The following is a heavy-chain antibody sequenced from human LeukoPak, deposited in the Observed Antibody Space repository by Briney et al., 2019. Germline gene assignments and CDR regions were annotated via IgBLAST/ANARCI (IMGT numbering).Heavy chain of an antibody. Sequence: SETLSLTCTVSGGSISSSSYYWGWIRQPPGKGMEWIGSIYYSGSTYYNPSLKSRVTISVDTSKNQFSLKLSSVTAADTAVYYCARIRYSSSSYHFDYWGQGTLVTVSS. CDR1: GGSISSSSYY. CDR3: ARIRYSSSSYHFDY. CDR2: IYYSGST. D-gene: IGHD6-13*01. J-gene: IGHJ4*02. V-gene: IGHV4-39*01.